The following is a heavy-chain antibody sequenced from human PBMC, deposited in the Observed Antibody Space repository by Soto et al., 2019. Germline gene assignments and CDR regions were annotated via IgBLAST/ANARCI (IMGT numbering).Heavy chain of an antibody. CDR1: RFTVNSNY. CDR2: IXSGGSX. J-gene: IGHJ4*02. D-gene: IGHD5-12*01. CDR3: ARENSGYAYYFNY. V-gene: IGHV3-66*01. Sequence: XXSLRLSCAASRFTVNSNYMSWVRQAPGKGLEWVSVIXSGGSXYNADYVKGRXXISRDNSXXXLYIQMNSLRAEETAVYYCARENSGYAYYFNYWGQGTLVTVSS.